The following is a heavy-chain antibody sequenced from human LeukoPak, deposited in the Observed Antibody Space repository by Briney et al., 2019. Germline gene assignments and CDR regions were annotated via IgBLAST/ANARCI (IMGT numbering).Heavy chain of an antibody. CDR3: ARPSIAARSFFDY. V-gene: IGHV4-39*07. CDR2: IYHSGST. Sequence: SETLSLTCTVSGGSISSSSYYWGWIRQPPGKGLEWIGSIYHSGSTYYNPSLKSRVTISVDTSKNQFSLKLSPVTAADTAVYYCARPSIAARSFFDYWGQGTLVTVSS. J-gene: IGHJ4*02. CDR1: GGSISSSSYY. D-gene: IGHD6-6*01.